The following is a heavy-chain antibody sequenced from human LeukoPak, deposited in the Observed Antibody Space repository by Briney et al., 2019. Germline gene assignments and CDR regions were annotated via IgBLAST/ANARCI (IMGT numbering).Heavy chain of an antibody. J-gene: IGHJ6*04. D-gene: IGHD6-19*01. CDR1: GLTFSSYW. Sequence: PGGSLRLSCAASGLTFSSYWMSWVRQAPGKGLEWVANIKQDGSEKYYVDSVKGRFTISRDNAKNSMYLQMNSLRAEDTAVYYCARSQWPEDVWGKGTTVTISS. V-gene: IGHV3-7*01. CDR3: ARSQWPEDV. CDR2: IKQDGSEK.